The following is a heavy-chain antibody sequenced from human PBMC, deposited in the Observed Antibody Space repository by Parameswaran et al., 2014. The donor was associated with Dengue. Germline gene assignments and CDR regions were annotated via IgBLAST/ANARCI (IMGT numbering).Heavy chain of an antibody. CDR2: ISGSGGST. V-gene: IGHV3-23*01. J-gene: IGHJ4*02. Sequence: RWIRQPPGKGLEWVSAISGSGGSTYYADSVKGRFTISRDNSKNTLYLQMNSLRAEDTAVYYCAKGHCSSTSCYTPFDYWGQGTLVTVSS. D-gene: IGHD2-2*02. CDR3: AKGHCSSTSCYTPFDY.